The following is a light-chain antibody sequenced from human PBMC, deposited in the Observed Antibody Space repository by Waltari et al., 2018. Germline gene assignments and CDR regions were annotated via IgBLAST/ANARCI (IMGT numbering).Light chain of an antibody. CDR3: QQYYNIPYT. J-gene: IGKJ2*01. V-gene: IGKV4-1*01. CDR2: LAS. Sequence: DIVMTLSPDFLAVSLGEGATIHGKSSQSLLYSSNNKYYLAWYRQKPGQPPKLLIYLASTRESGVPDRFSGSGSGTDFTLTISSLQAEDVAVYYCQQYYNIPYTFGQGTKLEIK. CDR1: QSLLYSSNNKYY.